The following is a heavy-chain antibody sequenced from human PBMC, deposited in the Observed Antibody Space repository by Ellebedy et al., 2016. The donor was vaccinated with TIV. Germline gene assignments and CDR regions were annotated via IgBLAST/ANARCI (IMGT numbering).Heavy chain of an antibody. Sequence: AASAKVSCKASAGTFSSYAITWVRQAPGQGLEWMGGIIPIFGTVNYAQKFQGRITITADESTSTAYMELSSLRSEDTAVYYCARAGVVEMATIWYFDLWGRGTLLTVSS. CDR3: ARAGVVEMATIWYFDL. D-gene: IGHD5-24*01. CDR2: IIPIFGTV. J-gene: IGHJ2*01. V-gene: IGHV1-69*13. CDR1: AGTFSSYA.